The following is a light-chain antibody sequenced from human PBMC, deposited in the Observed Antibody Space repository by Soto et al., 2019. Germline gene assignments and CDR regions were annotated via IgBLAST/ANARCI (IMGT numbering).Light chain of an antibody. CDR1: QVISTS. J-gene: IGKJ1*01. V-gene: IGKV1D-8*01. CDR3: QQYYSLPRT. CDR2: AAS. Sequence: VTQSPSFLSPSIGESVTITCRASQVISTSLAWYQVKPGKAPKLLIYAASTLESGVPSRFSGSGSGTDFTLTISCLQSEDFATYYCQQYYSLPRTFGQGTKVDIK.